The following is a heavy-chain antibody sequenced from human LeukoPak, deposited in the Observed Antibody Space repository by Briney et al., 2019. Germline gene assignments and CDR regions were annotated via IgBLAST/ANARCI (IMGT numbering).Heavy chain of an antibody. V-gene: IGHV3-21*01. CDR3: ARVSVAGSVIDAFDM. J-gene: IGHJ3*02. Sequence: GGPLRLSCGATGFTFTNYSIHWGRKAPGKGLEWVSCISGSSVYRYYADSVKGRFTISRDNAKNSLYLQMNSLRAEDTAVYYCARVSVAGSVIDAFDMWGQGTMVTVSS. CDR1: GFTFTNYS. D-gene: IGHD6-19*01. CDR2: ISGSSVYR.